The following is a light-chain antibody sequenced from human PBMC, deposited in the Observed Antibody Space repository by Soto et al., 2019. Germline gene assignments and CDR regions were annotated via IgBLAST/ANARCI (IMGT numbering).Light chain of an antibody. CDR3: QQYNSYSRT. Sequence: DIQMTQSPSTLSASVGDRVTITCRASQSISSWLAWYQQEPGKAPKLLIYKASSLESGVPSRFSGSGSGTEFTLTISSLQPGDFATYYCQQYNSYSRTFGQGTKVDIK. V-gene: IGKV1-5*03. CDR1: QSISSW. CDR2: KAS. J-gene: IGKJ1*01.